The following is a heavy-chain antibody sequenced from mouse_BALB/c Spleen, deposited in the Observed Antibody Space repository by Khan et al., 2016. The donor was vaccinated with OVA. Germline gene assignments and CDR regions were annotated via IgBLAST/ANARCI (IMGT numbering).Heavy chain of an antibody. CDR1: NYSFTDYT. Sequence: VQLQQSGPELVKPGDSMKISCKASNYSFTDYTMNWVKQSHGKNLEWTGLINPYNGGSNYNQKFKGKATLTVDKSSSTAYMELLSLTSEDSAVYYCTRSGYGGFAYWGQGTLVTVSA. D-gene: IGHD1-2*01. CDR2: INPYNGGS. J-gene: IGHJ3*01. CDR3: TRSGYGGFAY. V-gene: IGHV1-18*01.